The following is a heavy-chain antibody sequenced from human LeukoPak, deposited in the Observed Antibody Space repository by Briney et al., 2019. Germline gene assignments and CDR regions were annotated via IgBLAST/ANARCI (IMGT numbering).Heavy chain of an antibody. CDR2: IDFDGTIT. CDR1: GFTFTNHW. Sequence: GGSLRLSCAASGFTFTNHWMHWIRQAPGKGPMWVSRIDFDGTITTYADSVEGRFTISRDNTKNMLYLQMNSLRVDDTAVYYCARDLTWNQVDCWGQGTLVTVSS. CDR3: ARDLTWNQVDC. J-gene: IGHJ4*02. V-gene: IGHV3-74*01. D-gene: IGHD1-14*01.